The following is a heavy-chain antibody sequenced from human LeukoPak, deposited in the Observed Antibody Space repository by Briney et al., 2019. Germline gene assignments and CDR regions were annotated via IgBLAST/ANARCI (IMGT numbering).Heavy chain of an antibody. CDR2: ISTRTGSS. CDR3: ARDGGVEGSTTWFDP. D-gene: IGHD2/OR15-2a*01. Sequence: GGSLRLSCVASGFTFTNYVMNWVRQVPGKGLEWVAHISTRTGSSGYADSVRSRFTISRDTARNSLYLEMNSLRVEDTAISYCARDGGVEGSTTWFDPWGQGTQVTVSS. CDR1: GFTFTNYV. J-gene: IGHJ5*02. V-gene: IGHV3-21*01.